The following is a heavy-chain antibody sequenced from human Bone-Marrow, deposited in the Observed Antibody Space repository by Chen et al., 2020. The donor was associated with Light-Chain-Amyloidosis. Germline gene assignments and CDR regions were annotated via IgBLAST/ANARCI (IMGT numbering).Heavy chain of an antibody. Sequence: EVQLVESGGGLVKPEESLRLSCAGVGFTANAAWMNWVRQAPGKGLEWVARIKAKLDGETTDYAAPVKGRFAISRDDSKNTLYLQMNSLRTEDTGVYYCTTKIARPIPDYWGQGTLVTVSS. J-gene: IGHJ4*02. CDR2: IKAKLDGETT. CDR1: GFTANAAW. V-gene: IGHV3-15*01. CDR3: TTKIARPIPDY. D-gene: IGHD6-13*01.